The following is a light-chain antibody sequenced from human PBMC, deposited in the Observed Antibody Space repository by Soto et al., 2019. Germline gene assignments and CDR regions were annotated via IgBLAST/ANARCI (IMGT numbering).Light chain of an antibody. J-gene: IGLJ1*01. Sequence: QSVLTQPASVSGSPCQPITISYTGTSSDVGGSICVSWYQQHPGIAPKLMISEVSNRPSAVSNRFSGSKSGNTASLTISGLQAEDEADYFCGSFSHTSTLYVFGTGTKVTVL. CDR3: GSFSHTSTLYV. CDR2: EVS. V-gene: IGLV2-14*01. CDR1: SSDVGGSIC.